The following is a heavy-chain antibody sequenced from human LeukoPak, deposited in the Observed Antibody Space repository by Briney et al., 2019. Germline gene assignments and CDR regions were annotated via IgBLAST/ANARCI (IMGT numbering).Heavy chain of an antibody. V-gene: IGHV1-46*01. Sequence: ASVKVSCKASGDTFSSYYMHWVRQAPGQGLEWMGIINPSGGSTTCAQKFQGRVTMTRDTSISTAYMELRRLRSDDTAVYYCTQHLDGQLWIFDYWGQGTVVTVSS. J-gene: IGHJ4*02. D-gene: IGHD5-18*01. CDR3: TQHLDGQLWIFDY. CDR2: INPSGGST. CDR1: GDTFSSYY.